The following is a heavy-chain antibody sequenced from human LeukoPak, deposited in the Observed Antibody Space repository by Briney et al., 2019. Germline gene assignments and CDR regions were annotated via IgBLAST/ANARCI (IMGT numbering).Heavy chain of an antibody. CDR3: TRNPDGRNWFDP. CDR1: GFTFSHHW. Sequence: GGSLRLSCAASGFTFSHHWMHWVRQASEKGLVWVSHISSDESSTTYADSVKGRFTISRDNRKNTLYLQMNSLRVEDTAMYYCTRNPDGRNWFDPWGQGTLVTVSS. J-gene: IGHJ5*02. V-gene: IGHV3-74*01. CDR2: ISSDESST. D-gene: IGHD1-14*01.